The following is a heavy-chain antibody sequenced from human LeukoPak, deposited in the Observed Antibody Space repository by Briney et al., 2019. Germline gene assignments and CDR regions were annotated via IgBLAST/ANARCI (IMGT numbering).Heavy chain of an antibody. CDR1: GFTFSSYA. V-gene: IGHV3-23*01. J-gene: IGHJ6*03. CDR3: AKESILTSYYKPREYYYYYMDV. Sequence: GGSLRLSCAASGFTFSSYAMSWVRQAPGKGLEWVSAISGSGGSTYYADSVKGRFTISRDNSKNTLYLQMNSLRAEDTAVYYCAKESILTSYYKPREYYYYYMDVWGKGTTVTVSS. CDR2: ISGSGGST. D-gene: IGHD3-9*01.